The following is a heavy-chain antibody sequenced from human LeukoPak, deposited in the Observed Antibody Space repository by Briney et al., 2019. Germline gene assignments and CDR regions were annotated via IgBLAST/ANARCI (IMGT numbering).Heavy chain of an antibody. CDR2: IGTAGDT. V-gene: IGHV3-13*01. J-gene: IGHJ4*02. Sequence: GGSLRLSCAASGFTFSNYDMHWVRHGTGKGLEWVSAIGTAGDTYYLGSVKGRFTISRENAKNFLYLQMNSLRAGDTAVYYCARVAKSGPSHYFDSWGQGTLVTVSS. CDR1: GFTFSNYD. D-gene: IGHD3-3*01. CDR3: ARVAKSGPSHYFDS.